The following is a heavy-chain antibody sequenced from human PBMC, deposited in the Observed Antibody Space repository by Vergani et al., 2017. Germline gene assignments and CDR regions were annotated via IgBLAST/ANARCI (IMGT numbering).Heavy chain of an antibody. CDR3: ARGNWSDGFNSCYYMDV. Sequence: QVQLVESGGTLVKPGGSLRLSCAASGFTFRDFYMTWIRQVPGKGLEWVSHISDSGTSINYADSVKGRFTVSRDNAKKSLYLQMTILRVEDTAVYYCARGNWSDGFNSCYYMDVWGKGTTVTVSS. V-gene: IGHV3-11*01. D-gene: IGHD2-21*01. J-gene: IGHJ6*03. CDR1: GFTFRDFY. CDR2: ISDSGTSI.